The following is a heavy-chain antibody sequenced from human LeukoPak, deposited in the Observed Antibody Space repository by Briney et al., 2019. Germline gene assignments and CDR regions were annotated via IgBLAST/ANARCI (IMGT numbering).Heavy chain of an antibody. J-gene: IGHJ3*02. V-gene: IGHV1-18*01. D-gene: IGHD6-13*01. CDR3: ARDQSVRLLQTSSTYFKHVFAI. CDR1: GYTFTNYG. Sequence: ASVKVSCKTSGYTFTNYGISWVRQAPGLGLEWMGWISAYNGNTDYAQKVQGRVTMTTDTSTSTTYMELRSLRFDDTAVYYCARDQSVRLLQTSSTYFKHVFAIWGQGSMVTVSS. CDR2: ISAYNGNT.